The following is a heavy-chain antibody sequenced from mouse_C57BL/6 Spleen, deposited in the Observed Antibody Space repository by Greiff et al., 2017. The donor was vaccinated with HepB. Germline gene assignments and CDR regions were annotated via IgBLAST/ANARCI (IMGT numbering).Heavy chain of an antibody. V-gene: IGHV6-3*01. J-gene: IGHJ1*03. CDR2: IRLKSDNYAT. D-gene: IGHD1-1*01. CDR3: TGDYYGSSYPSWYFDV. CDR1: GFTFSNYW. Sequence: EVKLMESGGGLVQPGGSMKLSCVASGFTFSNYWMNWVRQSPEKGLEWVAQIRLKSDNYATHYAESVKGRFTISRDDSKSIVYLQMNNLRAEDTGIYYCTGDYYGSSYPSWYFDVWGTGTTVTVSS.